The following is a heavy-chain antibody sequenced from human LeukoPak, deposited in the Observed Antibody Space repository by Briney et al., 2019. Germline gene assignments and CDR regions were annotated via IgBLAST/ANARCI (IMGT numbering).Heavy chain of an antibody. V-gene: IGHV4-4*07. CDR2: IYKSGST. J-gene: IGHJ4*02. D-gene: IGHD3-22*01. Sequence: PSETLSLTCTVSGGSIGWDYWSWIRQSAGKGLEWIGRIYKSGSTNYNPSFRSRVTMSVDTSKNQFSLNVTSVTAADTAVYYCAREEYFQDSNGYSYYFHSWGQGTLVTVSS. CDR1: GGSIGWDY. CDR3: AREEYFQDSNGYSYYFHS.